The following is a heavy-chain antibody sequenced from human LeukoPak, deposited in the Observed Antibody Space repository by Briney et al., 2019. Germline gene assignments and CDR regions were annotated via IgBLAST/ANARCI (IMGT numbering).Heavy chain of an antibody. V-gene: IGHV4-59*01. Sequence: SETLSLTCTVSGGSISSYYWSWLRQPPGKGLEWIGYINYSGSTNYNPSLKSRVTISVDTSKNQFSLKLSSVTAADTAVYYCAIGSGYGPFDYWGQGTLVTVSS. D-gene: IGHD3-22*01. CDR3: AIGSGYGPFDY. CDR2: INYSGST. J-gene: IGHJ4*02. CDR1: GGSISSYY.